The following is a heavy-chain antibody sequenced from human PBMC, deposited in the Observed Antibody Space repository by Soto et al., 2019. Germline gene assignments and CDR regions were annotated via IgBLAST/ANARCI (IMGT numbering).Heavy chain of an antibody. J-gene: IGHJ4*02. CDR1: GFTFRNYG. D-gene: IGHD2-8*02. Sequence: PGGSVRLSCAASGFTFRNYGMHWVRQAPGKGLEWVAVISHDGSDKYYADSMKGRFIISRDNSENTLFLNMNSLKPEDTAVYYCAKENQPLVHDYSGPGTLLTVS. V-gene: IGHV3-30*18. CDR2: ISHDGSDK. CDR3: AKENQPLVHDY.